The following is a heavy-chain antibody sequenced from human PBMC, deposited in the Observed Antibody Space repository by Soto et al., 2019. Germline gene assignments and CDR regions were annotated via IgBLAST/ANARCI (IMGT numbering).Heavy chain of an antibody. CDR3: ASTLGESSSSENHDAFDI. D-gene: IGHD6-6*01. CDR1: GGSISSGDYY. V-gene: IGHV4-30-4*01. CDR2: IYYSRST. Sequence: QVQLQESGPGLVKPSQTLSLTCTVSGGSISSGDYYWSWISQPPGKGLEWIGYIYYSRSTYYNPSLKSRVTISVDTSKNPCSLKLSSVTAADTAVYYCASTLGESSSSENHDAFDIWGQGTMVTVSS. J-gene: IGHJ3*02.